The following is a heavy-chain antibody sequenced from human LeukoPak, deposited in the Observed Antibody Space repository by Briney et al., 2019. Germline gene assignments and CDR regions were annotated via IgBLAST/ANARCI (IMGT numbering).Heavy chain of an antibody. V-gene: IGHV6-1*01. D-gene: IGHD5-24*01. CDR2: TYYRSKWYN. Sequence: SQTLSLTCAISGDSVSSNSIACNWIRQSPSRGLEWLGRTYYRSKWYNDYAVSVKSRITINPDTSKNQFSLQLNSVTPEDTAVYYCARGGQGDGYSADEAFDFWGQGTMVTVSS. J-gene: IGHJ3*01. CDR1: GDSVSSNSIA. CDR3: ARGGQGDGYSADEAFDF.